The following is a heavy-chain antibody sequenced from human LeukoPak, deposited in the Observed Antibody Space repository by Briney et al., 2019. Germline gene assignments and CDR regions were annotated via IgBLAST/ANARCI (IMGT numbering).Heavy chain of an antibody. CDR1: GFTFSSFH. CDR2: IFSGGNT. V-gene: IGHV3-23*01. CDR3: AKENGAAVISHFDY. Sequence: GGSLRLSCAASGFTFSSFHMTWVRQAPGKGLEWVSTIFSGGNTFYADSVKGRFTISRDNSKNTLYLQMNSLRAEDTAVYYCAKENGAAVISHFDYWGQGTLVTVSS. J-gene: IGHJ4*02. D-gene: IGHD2-21*01.